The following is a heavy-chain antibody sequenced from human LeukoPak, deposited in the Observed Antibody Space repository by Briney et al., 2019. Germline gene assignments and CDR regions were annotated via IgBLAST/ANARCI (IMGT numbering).Heavy chain of an antibody. CDR3: ARGCYYDSSGYHIDY. CDR2: INHSGST. J-gene: IGHJ4*02. CDR1: GGSISSGGCY. D-gene: IGHD3-22*01. Sequence: SETLSLTCTVSGGSISSGGCYWSWIRQPPGKGLEWIGEINHSGSTNYNPSLKSRVTISVDTSKNQFSLKLSSVTAADTAVYYCARGCYYDSSGYHIDYWGQGTLVTVSS. V-gene: IGHV4-39*07.